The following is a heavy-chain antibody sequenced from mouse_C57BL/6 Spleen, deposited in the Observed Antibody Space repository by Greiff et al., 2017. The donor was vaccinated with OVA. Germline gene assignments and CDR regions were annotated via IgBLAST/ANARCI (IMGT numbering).Heavy chain of an antibody. D-gene: IGHD1-3*01. CDR2: ISDGGSYT. Sequence: EVKLMESGGGLVKPGGSLKLSCAASGFTFSSYAMSWVRQTPEKRLEWVATISDGGSYTYYPDNVKGRFTISRDNAKNNLYLQMSHLKSEDTAMYYCAREKLDYYFDYWGQGTTLTVSS. V-gene: IGHV5-4*01. J-gene: IGHJ2*01. CDR3: AREKLDYYFDY. CDR1: GFTFSSYA.